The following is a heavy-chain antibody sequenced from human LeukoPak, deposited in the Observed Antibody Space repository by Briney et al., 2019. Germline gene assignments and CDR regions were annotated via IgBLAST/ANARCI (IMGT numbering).Heavy chain of an antibody. CDR2: IYHSGST. CDR1: GYSISSGYY. D-gene: IGHD2-2*01. CDR3: ASLGVPAARYYFGY. J-gene: IGHJ4*02. Sequence: SETLSLTCAVSGYSISSGYYWGWIRQPPGKGLEWIGSIYHSGSTYYNPSLKSRVTISVDTSKNQFSLKLSSVTAADTAVYYCASLGVPAARYYFGYWGQGTLVTVSS. V-gene: IGHV4-38-2*01.